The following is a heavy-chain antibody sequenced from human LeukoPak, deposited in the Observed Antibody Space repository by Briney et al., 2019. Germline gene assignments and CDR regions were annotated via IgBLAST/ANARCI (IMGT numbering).Heavy chain of an antibody. CDR2: INPSGGST. D-gene: IGHD5-18*01. CDR3: ARDRTAGYSYAGIDY. J-gene: IGHJ4*02. CDR1: GYTFTSYY. V-gene: IGHV1-46*01. Sequence: ASVKVSCKASGYTFTSYYMHWVRQAPGQGLEWMGIINPSGGSTSYAQKFQGRVTMTRDMSTSTVYMELSSLRSEDTAVYYCARDRTAGYSYAGIDYWGQGTLVTVSS.